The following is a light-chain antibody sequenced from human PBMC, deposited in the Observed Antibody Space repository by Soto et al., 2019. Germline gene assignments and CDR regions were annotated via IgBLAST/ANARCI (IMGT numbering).Light chain of an antibody. CDR2: DVS. CDR1: NSDVGGYNY. V-gene: IGLV2-14*03. CDR3: SSYTSSSTRV. J-gene: IGLJ1*01. Sequence: QSALTQPRSVSASPGQSVAISCTGTNSDVGGYNYVSWYQHHPGKAPKLMIYDVSNRPSGVSNRFSGSKSGNTASLTISGLQAEDEADYYCSSYTSSSTRVFGTGNRSPS.